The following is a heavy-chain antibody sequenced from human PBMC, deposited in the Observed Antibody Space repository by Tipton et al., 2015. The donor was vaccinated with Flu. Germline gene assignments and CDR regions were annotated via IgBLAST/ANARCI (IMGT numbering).Heavy chain of an antibody. D-gene: IGHD4-11*01. CDR2: IHRSGNT. V-gene: IGHV4-38-2*01. J-gene: IGHJ5*02. CDR3: ASRDYSNYVSDPKCWFDP. Sequence: TLSLTCSVSGDSIGSDYYWGWIRQPPGKGLEWLGNIHRSGNTYYNSSLKSRVTISLDKSKNQFSLRLVSMTATDTAVYYWASRDYSNYVSDPKCWFDPWGQGILVTVSS. CDR1: GDSIGSDYY.